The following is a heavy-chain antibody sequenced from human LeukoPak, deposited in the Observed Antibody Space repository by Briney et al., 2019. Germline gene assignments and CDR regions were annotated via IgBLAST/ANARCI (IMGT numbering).Heavy chain of an antibody. J-gene: IGHJ4*02. CDR2: INPSGGYT. D-gene: IGHD3-9*01. V-gene: IGHV1-46*01. Sequence: ASVKVSCKASGYTFTSYYVHWVRQAPGQGLEWMGIINPSGGYTGYAQKFQGRVTMTRDTSTSTVYLELSSLRSEDTGVYYCARDLGSDILTGYKKYYFDSWGQGTLVTVSS. CDR3: ARDLGSDILTGYKKYYFDS. CDR1: GYTFTSYY.